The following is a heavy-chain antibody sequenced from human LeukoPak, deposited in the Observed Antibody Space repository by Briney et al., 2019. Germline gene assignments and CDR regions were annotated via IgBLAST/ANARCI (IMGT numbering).Heavy chain of an antibody. J-gene: IGHJ4*02. D-gene: IGHD3-10*01. CDR1: GGSISSSSYY. V-gene: IGHV4-39*07. CDR2: IYYSGST. Sequence: SETLSLTCTVSGGSISSSSYYWGWIRQPPGKGLEWIGSIYYSGSTNYNPSLKSRVTISVDTSKNQFSLKLSSVTAADTAVYYCATDNSYGSGSYYTWGQGTLVTVSS. CDR3: ATDNSYGSGSYYT.